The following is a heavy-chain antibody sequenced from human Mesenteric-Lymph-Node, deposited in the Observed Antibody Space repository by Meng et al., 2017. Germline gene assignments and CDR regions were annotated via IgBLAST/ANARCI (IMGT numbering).Heavy chain of an antibody. D-gene: IGHD2-21*01. V-gene: IGHV1-18*01. J-gene: IGHJ6*02. CDR2: ISAYNGNT. CDR1: GYTFTSYG. Sequence: ASVKVSCKASGYTFTSYGISWVRQAPGQGLEWMGWISAYNGNTNYAQKLQGRVTMTTDTSTSTAYMELRSLRSDDTAVYYCARSVIYKQPLYYYGMDVWGQGTTVTVSS. CDR3: ARSVIYKQPLYYYGMDV.